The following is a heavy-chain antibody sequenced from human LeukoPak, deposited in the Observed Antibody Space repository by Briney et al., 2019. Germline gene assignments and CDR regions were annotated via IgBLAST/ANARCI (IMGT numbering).Heavy chain of an antibody. Sequence: PGGSLRLSCTASGFTFSNSDMNWVRQAPGKGLEWVSCIRGSGYNPEYTDSVKGRFTISRDNSRNTLYLQLNSLRAEDTALYYCAKRYGGWSIVVVPAAYYMDVWGKGTTVTVSS. V-gene: IGHV3-23*01. CDR2: IRGSGYNP. D-gene: IGHD2-2*01. J-gene: IGHJ6*03. CDR3: AKRYGGWSIVVVPAAYYMDV. CDR1: GFTFSNSD.